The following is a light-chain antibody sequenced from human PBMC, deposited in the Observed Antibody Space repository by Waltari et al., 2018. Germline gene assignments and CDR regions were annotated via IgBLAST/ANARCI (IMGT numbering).Light chain of an antibody. J-gene: IGLJ6*01. Sequence: QPVLTQPASVSGSPGQPITISCTGTNSDIGSYSYVSWYQQYPGKAPKLIIYDLTERPSGGSTRFSASKACNTASLTISGLQADDEADYFCSSYTGRGTVIFGRDTMVTVL. CDR2: DLT. CDR1: NSDIGSYSY. V-gene: IGLV2-14*01. CDR3: SSYTGRGTVI.